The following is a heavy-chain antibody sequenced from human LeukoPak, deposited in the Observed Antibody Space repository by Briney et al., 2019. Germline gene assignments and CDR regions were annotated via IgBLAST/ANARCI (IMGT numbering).Heavy chain of an antibody. CDR2: IYNSGST. J-gene: IGHJ6*02. CDR1: GGPMRNLY. D-gene: IGHD3-10*01. CDR3: ASASSGAIYYYGVDV. V-gene: IGHV4-59*01. Sequence: NPSETLSLTCSVSGGPMRNLYWTWIRQSPGKGLEWIGCIYNSGSTRYNPSLKSRVTISEDTSKNQFSLKLTSVTAADTAVYYCASASSGAIYYYGVDVWGPGTTVTVSS.